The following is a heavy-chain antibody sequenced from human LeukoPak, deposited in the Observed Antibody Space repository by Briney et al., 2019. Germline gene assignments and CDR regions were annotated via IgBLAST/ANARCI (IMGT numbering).Heavy chain of an antibody. CDR3: ARAPGPTTAFDY. Sequence: SETLSLTCAVSGGYLSSSNWWSWVRQPPGKGLEWIGEIYHSGSTNYNPSLKSRVTISVDKSKNQFSLKLSSVTAADTAVYYCARAPGPTTAFDYWGQGTLVTVSS. D-gene: IGHD1-7*01. CDR1: GGYLSSSNW. CDR2: IYHSGST. V-gene: IGHV4-4*02. J-gene: IGHJ4*02.